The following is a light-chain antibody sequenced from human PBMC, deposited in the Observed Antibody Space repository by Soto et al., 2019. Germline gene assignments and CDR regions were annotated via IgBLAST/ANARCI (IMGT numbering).Light chain of an antibody. CDR3: QQLKSYPLS. CDR2: AAS. Sequence: DIQLTKSPSFLSASVGERVTITCRTSQDISRYLAWYQQKPGKAPQLLISAASTLQRGDPTRFSGSGSGTEFTLAISSLQPEDFATYYCQQLKSYPLSFGGGKKGEI. J-gene: IGKJ4*01. V-gene: IGKV1-9*01. CDR1: QDISRY.